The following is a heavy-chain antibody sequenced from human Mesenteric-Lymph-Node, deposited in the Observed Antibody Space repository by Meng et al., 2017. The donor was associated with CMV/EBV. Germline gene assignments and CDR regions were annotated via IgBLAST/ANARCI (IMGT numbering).Heavy chain of an antibody. CDR2: IYSSGTS. J-gene: IGHJ4*02. CDR3: ARSSAGTYYYDY. Sequence: TVSGYSSSSTNWWGWIRQPPGKGLEWIGYIYSSGTSYDNPSLKSRVTMSVDTSKNQFSLKLTSVTAVDTAVYFCARSSAGTYYYDYWGQGTLVTVSS. D-gene: IGHD3-16*01. V-gene: IGHV4-28*01. CDR1: GYSSSSTNW.